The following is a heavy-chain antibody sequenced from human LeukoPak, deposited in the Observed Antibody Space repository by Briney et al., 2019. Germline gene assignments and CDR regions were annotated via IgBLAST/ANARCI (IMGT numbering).Heavy chain of an antibody. J-gene: IGHJ4*02. CDR3: ARDRSPARWLHPFAS. CDR2: ISYDGSNK. D-gene: IGHD6-6*01. CDR1: GFTFSSYA. V-gene: IGHV3-30-3*01. Sequence: GGALRLSCAASGFTFSSYAMHWVRQAPGKGLEWVADISYDGSNKYYADCVKGRFTIARDNSKNTLYLQMNSLRGEQTAVYSCARDRSPARWLHPFASWGQGTLVTVSS.